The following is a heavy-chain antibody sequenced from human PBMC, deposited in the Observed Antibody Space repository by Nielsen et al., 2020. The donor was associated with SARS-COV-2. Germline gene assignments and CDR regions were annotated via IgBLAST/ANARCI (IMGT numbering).Heavy chain of an antibody. D-gene: IGHD6-19*01. CDR2: ISYDGSNK. CDR1: GFTFSSYA. Sequence: GGSLRLSCAASGFTFSSYAMHWVRQAPGKGLEWVAVISYDGSNKYYADSVKGRFTISRDNSKNTLFLQMNSLRAEDTAVYYCAKVLVAGTNAFDFWGQGTMVTVSS. CDR3: AKVLVAGTNAFDF. J-gene: IGHJ3*01. V-gene: IGHV3-30*04.